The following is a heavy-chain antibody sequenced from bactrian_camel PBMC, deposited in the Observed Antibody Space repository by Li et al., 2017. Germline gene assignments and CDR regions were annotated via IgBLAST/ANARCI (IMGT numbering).Heavy chain of an antibody. V-gene: IGHV3S31*01. CDR2: IDNDRSAR. CDR1: GFTFSIFT. Sequence: VQLVESGGGLVQPGGSLRLSCAASGFTFSIFTMSWVRQAPGKEREGVAVIDNDRSARYEDSVKGRFTISQDDAKNTLYLQMNSLKPEDTAMYYCAADPGRCAHNFYDANRLAYKGQGTQVTVS. D-gene: IGHD1*01. J-gene: IGHJ4*01.